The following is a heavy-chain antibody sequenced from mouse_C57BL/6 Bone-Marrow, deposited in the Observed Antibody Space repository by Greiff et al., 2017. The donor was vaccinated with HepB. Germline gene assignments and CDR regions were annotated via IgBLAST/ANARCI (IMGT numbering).Heavy chain of an antibody. V-gene: IGHV5-4*03. CDR3: ARGLTTPGY. CDR1: GFTFSSYA. J-gene: IGHJ4*01. CDR2: ISDGGSYT. D-gene: IGHD1-1*01. Sequence: EVKVVESGGGLVKPGGSLKLSCAASGFTFSSYAMSWVRQTPEKRMEWVATISDGGSYTYYPDNVKGRFTISRDNAKNNLYLQMSHLKSEDTAMYYCARGLTTPGYWGQGTSVTVSS.